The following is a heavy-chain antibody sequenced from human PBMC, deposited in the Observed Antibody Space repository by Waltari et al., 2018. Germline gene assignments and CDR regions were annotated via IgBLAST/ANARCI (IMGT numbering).Heavy chain of an antibody. CDR1: GFTFSSDG. CDR2: ISYDGSNK. D-gene: IGHD6-19*01. J-gene: IGHJ4*02. Sequence: QVQLVESGGGVVQPGRSLRLSCAASGFTFSSDGITWCRQAPGKGLEWVAVISYDGSNKYYADSVKGRFTISRDNSKNTLYLQMNSLRAEDTAVYYCAKDRDSSGWYYFDYWGQGTLVTDSS. CDR3: AKDRDSSGWYYFDY. V-gene: IGHV3-30*18.